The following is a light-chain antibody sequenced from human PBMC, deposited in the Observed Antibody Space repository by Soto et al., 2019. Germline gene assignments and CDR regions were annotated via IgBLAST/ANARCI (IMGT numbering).Light chain of an antibody. Sequence: DIQMTQSPSSLSASVGDRVTITCRASQSISSYLNWYQQKPGKAPKLLIYAASSLQSGVPSRFSGSGSGTDFTLTISSLQPEDFATYYCQQSYSTLDWTFGQGTKVETK. CDR2: AAS. CDR1: QSISSY. CDR3: QQSYSTLDWT. V-gene: IGKV1-39*01. J-gene: IGKJ1*01.